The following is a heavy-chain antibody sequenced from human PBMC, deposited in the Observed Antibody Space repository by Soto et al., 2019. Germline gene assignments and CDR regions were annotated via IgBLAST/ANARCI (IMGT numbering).Heavy chain of an antibody. J-gene: IGHJ4*02. V-gene: IGHV4-59*01. CDR3: ARGGPSGYYYHFDY. D-gene: IGHD3-22*01. CDR1: GGSISNYY. CDR2: IYSSGST. Sequence: SETLSLTCTVSGGSISNYYWNWIRQSPGKGLEWIGYIYSSGSTHYNPSLQNRVTISIDTSKNQVSLKVNSVTAADTAVYYCARGGPSGYYYHFDYWGQGIQVTVS.